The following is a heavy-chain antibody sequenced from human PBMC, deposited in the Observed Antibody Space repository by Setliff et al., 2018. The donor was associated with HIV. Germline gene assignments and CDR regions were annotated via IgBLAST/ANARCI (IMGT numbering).Heavy chain of an antibody. CDR2: IYHSGTT. V-gene: IGHV4-38-2*01. J-gene: IGHJ4*02. CDR3: ARGSDYIWGNYRFPFDY. D-gene: IGHD3-16*02. CDR1: GYSISSGYY. Sequence: NPSETLSLTCAVSGYSISSGYYWGWIRQPPGKGLEWVGSIYHSGTTYYNPSLKSRVTISVDTSKSQFSLKLSSVTAADTALYYCARGSDYIWGNYRFPFDYWGQGTLVTVSS.